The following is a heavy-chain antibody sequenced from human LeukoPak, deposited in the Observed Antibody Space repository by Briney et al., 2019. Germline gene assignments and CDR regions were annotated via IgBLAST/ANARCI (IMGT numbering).Heavy chain of an antibody. J-gene: IGHJ5*02. V-gene: IGHV4-59*01. CDR3: ARTDRITMVRGVIIPWFDP. Sequence: PSETLSLTCTVTGGSISSYYWSWIRQPPGKGLEWIGYIYYSGRTNYNPSLKSRVTISVDTSKNQFSLKLSSVTAADTAVYYCARTDRITMVRGVIIPWFDPWGQGTLVTVSS. CDR2: IYYSGRT. D-gene: IGHD3-10*01. CDR1: GGSISSYY.